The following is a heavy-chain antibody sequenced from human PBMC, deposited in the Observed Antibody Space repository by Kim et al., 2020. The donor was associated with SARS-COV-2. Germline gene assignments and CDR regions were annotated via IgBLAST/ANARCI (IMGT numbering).Heavy chain of an antibody. CDR3: AKRGTFGYSDY. CDR2: T. D-gene: IGHD1-1*01. J-gene: IGHJ4*02. V-gene: IGHV3-23*01. Sequence: TYNADPVKGRFTSSRDNSLHTLYLEMNSLRADDTAIYYCAKRGTFGYSDYWGRGTLVTVSS.